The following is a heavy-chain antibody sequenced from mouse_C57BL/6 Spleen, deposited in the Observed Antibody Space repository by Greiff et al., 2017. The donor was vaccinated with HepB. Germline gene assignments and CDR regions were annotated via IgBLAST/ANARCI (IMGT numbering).Heavy chain of an antibody. CDR2: LDPENGDT. V-gene: IGHV14-4*01. CDR3: TYYYYGSSGY. Sequence: VQLKESGAELVRPGASVKLSCTASGFNIKDDYMHWVKQRPEQGLEWIGWLDPENGDTDYATKFQGKATITADTSSNTAYLQLSSLTSEDTAVYYCTYYYYGSSGYWGQGTTLTVSS. J-gene: IGHJ2*01. CDR1: GFNIKDDY. D-gene: IGHD1-1*01.